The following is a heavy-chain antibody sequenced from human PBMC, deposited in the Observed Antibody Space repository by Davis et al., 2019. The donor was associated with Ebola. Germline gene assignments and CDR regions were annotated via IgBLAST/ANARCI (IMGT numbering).Heavy chain of an antibody. J-gene: IGHJ4*02. D-gene: IGHD1-26*01. Sequence: AASVKVSCKASGYTFTNYGITWVRQAPGQGLEWMGWINPHNGNTNYAQNVQGRVIMTSDTATTTVYMELRSLRSDDTAVYYCTRGHYSGSYSDNFDYWGQGTLVTVSS. CDR2: INPHNGNT. V-gene: IGHV1-18*04. CDR3: TRGHYSGSYSDNFDY. CDR1: GYTFTNYG.